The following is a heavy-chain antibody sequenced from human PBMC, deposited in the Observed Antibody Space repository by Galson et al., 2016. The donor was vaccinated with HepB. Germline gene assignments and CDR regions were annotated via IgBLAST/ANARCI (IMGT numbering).Heavy chain of an antibody. D-gene: IGHD5-12*01. CDR3: ARGSGYSGSRLNQHYYSISV. J-gene: IGHJ6*02. CDR1: GGSISSGGFS. Sequence: TLSLTCVVSGGSISSGGFSWIWIRQPPGKGLEWIGYIYHSGSTYHNPSLKSRVTISVDSSKNQFSLKLSSVTAADTAVYYCARGSGYSGSRLNQHYYSISVGGQGTPVTVSS. V-gene: IGHV4-30-2*01. CDR2: IYHSGST.